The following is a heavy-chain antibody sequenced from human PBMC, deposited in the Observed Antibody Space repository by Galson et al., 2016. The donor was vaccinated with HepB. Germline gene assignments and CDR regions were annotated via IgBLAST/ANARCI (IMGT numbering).Heavy chain of an antibody. CDR3: AKDRWTGQRLPHGFDY. V-gene: IGHV3-23*01. CDR2: IRGSGCGI. J-gene: IGHJ4*02. CDR1: GFTFSPYA. Sequence: SLRLSCAGSGFTFSPYAMNWVRQAPGKGLERVSSIRGSGCGIDYADSVKGRFTISRANSKNTLFLQVNSLRAADTALYYWAKDRWTGQRLPHGFDYWGQGTLVTVTS. D-gene: IGHD5-24*01.